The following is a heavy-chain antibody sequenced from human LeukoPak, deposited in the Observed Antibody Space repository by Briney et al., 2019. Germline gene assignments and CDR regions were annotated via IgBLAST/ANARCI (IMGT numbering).Heavy chain of an antibody. CDR2: IYSGGST. V-gene: IGHV3-53*01. D-gene: IGHD2-2*01. J-gene: IGHJ4*02. Sequence: PGGSLRLSCAASGFTVSSNYMSWVHQAPGKGLEWVSVIYSGGSTYYADSVKGRFTISRDNAKNSLYLQMNSLRAEDTAVYYCARDSSSTSCFDCWGQGTLVTVSS. CDR3: ARDSSSTSCFDC. CDR1: GFTVSSNY.